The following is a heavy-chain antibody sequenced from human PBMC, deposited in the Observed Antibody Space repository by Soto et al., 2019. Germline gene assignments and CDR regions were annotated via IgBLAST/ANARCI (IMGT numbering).Heavy chain of an antibody. CDR1: GFTFSSYG. J-gene: IGHJ4*02. CDR3: ARDGGYVWGSYRYSACFDY. D-gene: IGHD3-16*02. CDR2: IWYDGSNK. Sequence: QVQLVESGGGVVQPGRSLRLSCAASGFTFSSYGMHWVRQAPGKGLEWVAVIWYDGSNKYYADSVKGRFTISRDNSKNTLYLQMNSLRAEDTAVYYCARDGGYVWGSYRYSACFDYWGQGTLVTVSS. V-gene: IGHV3-33*01.